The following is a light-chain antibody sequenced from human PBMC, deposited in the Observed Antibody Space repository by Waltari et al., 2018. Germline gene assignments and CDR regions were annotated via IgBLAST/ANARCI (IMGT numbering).Light chain of an antibody. Sequence: DIVMTESPLSLPVTPREPATISCTSRQRLLHSSRYTFLDWYVPKPGQAPQLLIYLVYNRAAGVPDRFSGSGSGTDFTLNISRVEAEDVGLYYCMQARQTPWTFGQGTKVDIK. V-gene: IGKV2-28*01. CDR3: MQARQTPWT. CDR1: QRLLHSSRYTF. J-gene: IGKJ1*01. CDR2: LVY.